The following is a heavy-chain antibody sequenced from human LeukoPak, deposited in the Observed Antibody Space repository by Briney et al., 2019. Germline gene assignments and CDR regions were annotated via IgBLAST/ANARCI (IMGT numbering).Heavy chain of an antibody. Sequence: PGGSLRLSCAASGFAFSSTWMNWVRQAPGKGLEWVSYISDSSAMYYADSVRGRFTISRENDKNSLFLQMNSLRAEDTAVYYCARDGGYSGYDADCWGQGTLVTVSS. CDR2: ISDSSAM. D-gene: IGHD5-12*01. CDR3: ARDGGYSGYDADC. J-gene: IGHJ4*02. CDR1: GFAFSSTW. V-gene: IGHV3-48*01.